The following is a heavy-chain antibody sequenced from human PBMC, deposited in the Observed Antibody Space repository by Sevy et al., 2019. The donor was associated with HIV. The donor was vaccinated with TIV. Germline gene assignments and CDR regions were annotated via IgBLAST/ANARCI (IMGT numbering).Heavy chain of an antibody. CDR1: GYSFTSYW. D-gene: IGHD1-1*01. V-gene: IGHV5-51*01. Sequence: GESLKISCKGSGYSFTSYWIGWVRQMPGKGLEWMGIIYPGDSDTRYSPSFQGQVTISADKSISTAYLQWSSLKASDTAMYYCARQPTRPWGDYYYYGMDVWGQGTTVTVSS. J-gene: IGHJ6*02. CDR3: ARQPTRPWGDYYYYGMDV. CDR2: IYPGDSDT.